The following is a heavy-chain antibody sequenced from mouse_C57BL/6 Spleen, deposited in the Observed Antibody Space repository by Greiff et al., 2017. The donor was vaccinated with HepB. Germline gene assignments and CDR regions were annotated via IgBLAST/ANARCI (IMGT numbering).Heavy chain of an antibody. V-gene: IGHV3-6*01. CDR1: GYSITSGYY. Sequence: DVKLVESGPGLVKPSQSLSLTCSVTGYSITSGYYWNWIRQFPGNKLEWMGYISYDGSNNYNPSLKNRISITRDTSKNQFFLKLNSVTTEDTATYYCAREDSRAYWGQGTLVTVSA. CDR3: AREDSRAY. J-gene: IGHJ3*01. CDR2: ISYDGSN. D-gene: IGHD1-1*01.